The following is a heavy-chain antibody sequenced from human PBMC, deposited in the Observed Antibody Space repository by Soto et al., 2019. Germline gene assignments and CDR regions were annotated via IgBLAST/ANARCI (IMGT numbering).Heavy chain of an antibody. CDR3: ARVGMVGTVLGSWFDA. V-gene: IGHV4-4*07. Sequence: QVQLQESGPGLVKPSETLSLTCTVSGGSMSGYYWSWIRQPAGNGLEWIGRLHTSGNTNYNPSLKSRVSVSLDTSKNQFFLKLNSVSGADTAVYYCARVGMVGTVLGSWFDAWGQGTRVTVSS. J-gene: IGHJ5*02. CDR1: GGSMSGYY. D-gene: IGHD6-19*01. CDR2: LHTSGNT.